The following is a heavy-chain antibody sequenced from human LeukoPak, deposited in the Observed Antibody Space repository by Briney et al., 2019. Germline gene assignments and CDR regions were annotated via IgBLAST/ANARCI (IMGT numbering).Heavy chain of an antibody. CDR2: ISYDGSNK. J-gene: IGHJ4*02. Sequence: GRSLRLSCAASGFTFSSYAMHWVRQAPGKGLEWEAVISYDGSNKYYADSVKGRFTISRDNSKNTLYLQMNSLRAEDTAVYYCARAGYCSSTSCYSYYFDYWGQGTLVTVSS. CDR1: GFTFSSYA. D-gene: IGHD2-2*01. CDR3: ARAGYCSSTSCYSYYFDY. V-gene: IGHV3-30*04.